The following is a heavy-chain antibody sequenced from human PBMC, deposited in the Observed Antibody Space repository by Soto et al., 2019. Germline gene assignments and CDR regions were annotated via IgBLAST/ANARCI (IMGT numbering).Heavy chain of an antibody. V-gene: IGHV4-59*08. J-gene: IGHJ3*02. CDR2: IYYSGST. D-gene: IGHD3-3*01. CDR3: ARHRRFLEWFVGFAI. Sequence: SETLSLTCTVSGGSSSSYYWSWIWQPPGKGLEWIGYIYYSGSTNYNPSLKSRVTISVDTSKNQFSLKLSSVTAADTAVYYCARHRRFLEWFVGFAIWGQGTMVTVSS. CDR1: GGSSSSYY.